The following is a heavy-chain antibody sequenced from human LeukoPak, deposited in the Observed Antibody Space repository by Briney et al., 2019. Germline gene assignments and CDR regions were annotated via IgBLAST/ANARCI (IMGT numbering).Heavy chain of an antibody. V-gene: IGHV4-34*01. CDR2: INHSGST. J-gene: IGHJ4*02. CDR1: GGSFSGYY. CDR3: ARDGGGSYSVIGY. Sequence: SETLSLTCAVYGGSFSGYYWSWIRQPPGKGLEWIGEINHSGSTNYNPSLKSRVTISVDTSKNQFTQKLSSVTAADTAVYYCARDGGGSYSVIGYWGQGTLVTVSS. D-gene: IGHD1-26*01.